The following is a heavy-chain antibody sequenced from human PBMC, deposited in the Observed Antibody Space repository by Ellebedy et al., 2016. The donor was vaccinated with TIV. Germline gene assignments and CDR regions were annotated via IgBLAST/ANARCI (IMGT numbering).Heavy chain of an antibody. J-gene: IGHJ5*02. CDR3: ARAGKDYYGLGGGDWFDP. V-gene: IGHV4-61*01. D-gene: IGHD3-10*01. CDR2: IYYSGST. CDR1: GGSVSSGFYY. Sequence: MPSETLSLTCTVSGGSVSSGFYYWSWLRQPPGKGLEYIGYIYYSGSTNYNPSLKSRVTISVDTSKNQFSLKLSSVTTADTAVYYCARAGKDYYGLGGGDWFDPWGQGTLVIVSS.